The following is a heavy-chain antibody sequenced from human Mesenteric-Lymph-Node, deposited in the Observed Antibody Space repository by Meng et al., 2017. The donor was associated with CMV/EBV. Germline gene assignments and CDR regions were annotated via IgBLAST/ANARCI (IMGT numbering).Heavy chain of an antibody. CDR2: MNPNSGNT. CDR1: GYTFTSYD. CDR3: ARDVGYCSSTSCHNWFDP. J-gene: IGHJ5*02. D-gene: IGHD2-2*03. Sequence: ASVKVSCKASGYTFTSYDINWVRQATGQGLEWMGWMNPNSGNTGYAQKFQGRVTITRNTSISTAYMELSSLRSDDTAVYYCARDVGYCSSTSCHNWFDPWGQGTLVTVSS. V-gene: IGHV1-8*03.